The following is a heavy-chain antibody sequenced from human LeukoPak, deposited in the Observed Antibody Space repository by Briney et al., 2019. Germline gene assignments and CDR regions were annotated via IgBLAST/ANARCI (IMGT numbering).Heavy chain of an antibody. J-gene: IGHJ5*02. D-gene: IGHD7-27*01. CDR2: ISWNSGSI. CDR1: GFTFSSYG. CDR3: AKDWGSARVVSPWFDP. V-gene: IGHV3-9*01. Sequence: TGGSLRLSCAASGFTFSSYGMSWVRQAPGKGLEWVSGISWNSGSIGYADSVKGRFTISRDNAKNSLYLQMNSLRAEDTALYYCAKDWGSARVVSPWFDPWGQGTLVTVSS.